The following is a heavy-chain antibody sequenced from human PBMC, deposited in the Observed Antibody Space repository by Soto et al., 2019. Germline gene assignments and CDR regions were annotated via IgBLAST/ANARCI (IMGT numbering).Heavy chain of an antibody. D-gene: IGHD3-16*01. CDR2: IKVGSSRI. J-gene: IGHJ1*01. CDR3: VRSPKIGVRGAF. V-gene: IGHV3-21*01. CDR1: GFSFSAYN. Sequence: LRLSCIGSGFSFSAYNMNWVRQAPGKGLEWVPSIKVGSSRIYQPDSMKGRFTISRDDARNSVYLQINSLRAEDTALYFCVRSPKIGVRGAFWGRGTQVTVSS.